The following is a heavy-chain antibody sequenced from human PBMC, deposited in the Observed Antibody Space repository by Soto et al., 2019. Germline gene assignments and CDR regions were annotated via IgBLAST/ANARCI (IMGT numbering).Heavy chain of an antibody. D-gene: IGHD1-26*01. V-gene: IGHV3-9*01. CDR1: GFTFDDYA. CDR3: AKDRGWELLMYYFDY. Sequence: EVQLVESGGGLVQPGRSLRLSCAASGFTFDDYAMQWVRQAPGKGLEWVSGISWNSGSIGYADSVKGRFTVSRDNAKNSLYLQMNSLRAEDTALYYCAKDRGWELLMYYFDYWGQGTLVTVSS. CDR2: ISWNSGSI. J-gene: IGHJ4*02.